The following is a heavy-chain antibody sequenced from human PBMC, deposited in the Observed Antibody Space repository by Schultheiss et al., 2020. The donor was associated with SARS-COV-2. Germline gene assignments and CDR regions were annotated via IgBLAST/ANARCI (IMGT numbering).Heavy chain of an antibody. J-gene: IGHJ4*02. Sequence: ESLKISCTVSGGSISSYYWSWIRQPPGKGLEWIGYIYYSGSTNYNPSLKSRVTISVDTSKNQFSLKLSSVTAADTAVYYCARVETTAADFDYWGQGTLVTVSS. V-gene: IGHV4-59*12. CDR1: GGSISSYY. CDR3: ARVETTAADFDY. CDR2: IYYSGST. D-gene: IGHD6-25*01.